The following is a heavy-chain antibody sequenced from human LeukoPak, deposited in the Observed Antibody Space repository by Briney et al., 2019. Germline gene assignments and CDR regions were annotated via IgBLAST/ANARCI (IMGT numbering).Heavy chain of an antibody. J-gene: IGHJ4*02. CDR1: GFTFISYS. CDR3: ARDRNRRDILTGYPPGY. CDR2: ISSSGSTI. V-gene: IGHV3-48*04. D-gene: IGHD3-9*01. Sequence: GGSLRLSCAASGFTFISYSMNWVRQAPGKGLEWVSYISSSGSTIYYADSVKGRFTISRDNAKNSLYLQMNSLRAEDTAVYYCARDRNRRDILTGYPPGYWGQGTLVTVSS.